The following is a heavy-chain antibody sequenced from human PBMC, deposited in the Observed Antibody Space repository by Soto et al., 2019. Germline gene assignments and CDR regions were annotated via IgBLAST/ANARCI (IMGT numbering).Heavy chain of an antibody. CDR3: ATRTDYYYGSGSLGGMDV. CDR2: IYYSGST. V-gene: IGHV4-31*03. J-gene: IGHJ6*02. CDR1: GGSISSGSYY. Sequence: QVQLQESGPGLVKPSQTLSLTCTVSGGSISSGSYYWGWIRQLPGKGLEWIGYIYYSGSTYYNPSQESRVTISIDTSKNQFSLKLNSVTAAVKAVYYCATRTDYYYGSGSLGGMDVWGQGTTVTVSS. D-gene: IGHD3-10*01.